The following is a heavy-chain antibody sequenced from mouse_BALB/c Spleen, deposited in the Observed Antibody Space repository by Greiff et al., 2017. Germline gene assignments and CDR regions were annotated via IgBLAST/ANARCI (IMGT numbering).Heavy chain of an antibody. CDR3: ASLRNWYFDV. CDR1: GYSITSGYY. CDR2: ISYDGSN. Sequence: EVKLQESGPGLVKPSQSLSLTCSVTGYSITSGYYWTWIRQFPGNKLEWMGYISYDGSNNYNPSLKNRISITRDTSKNQFFLKLNSVTTEDTATYYCASLRNWYFDVWGAGTTVTVSS. J-gene: IGHJ1*01. V-gene: IGHV3-6*02. D-gene: IGHD1-1*01.